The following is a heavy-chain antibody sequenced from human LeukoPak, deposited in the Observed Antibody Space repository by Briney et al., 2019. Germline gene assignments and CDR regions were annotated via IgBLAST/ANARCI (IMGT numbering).Heavy chain of an antibody. J-gene: IGHJ4*02. V-gene: IGHV1-69*01. CDR2: IIPIFGTA. CDR1: GGTFSSYA. D-gene: IGHD2-15*01. CDR3: ARARGMVVAATFDY. Sequence: ASVKVSCKASGGTFSSYAISWVRQAPGQGLEWRGGIIPIFGTANYAQKFQGRVTITADESTSTAYMELSSLRSEDTAVYYCARARGMVVAATFDYWGQGTLVTVSS.